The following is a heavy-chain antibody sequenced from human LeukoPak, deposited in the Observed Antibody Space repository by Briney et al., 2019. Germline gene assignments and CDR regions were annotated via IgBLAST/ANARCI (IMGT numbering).Heavy chain of an antibody. D-gene: IGHD4-11*01. V-gene: IGHV3-11*04. CDR2: ISSSGSTI. CDR1: GFTFSDYY. CDR3: ARDHRVVTTHHDAFDI. Sequence: GGSLRLSCAASGFTFSDYYMSWIRQAPGKGLEWVSYISSSGSTIYYADSVKGRFTISRDNAKNSLYLQMNSLRAEDTAVYYCARDHRVVTTHHDAFDIWGQGTMVTVSS. J-gene: IGHJ3*02.